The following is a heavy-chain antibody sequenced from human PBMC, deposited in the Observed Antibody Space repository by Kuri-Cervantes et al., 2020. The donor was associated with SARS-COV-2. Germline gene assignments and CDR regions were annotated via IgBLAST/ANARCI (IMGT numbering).Heavy chain of an antibody. CDR2: INHSGST. CDR1: GGSISSSSYY. D-gene: IGHD3-3*01. Sequence: GSLRLSCTVSGGSISSSSYYWSWIRQPPGKGLEWIGEINHSGSTNYNPSLKSRVTISVDTSKNQFSLKLSSVTAADTAVYYCASVARLEFWGQGTLVTVSS. J-gene: IGHJ4*02. CDR3: ASVARLEF. V-gene: IGHV4-39*01.